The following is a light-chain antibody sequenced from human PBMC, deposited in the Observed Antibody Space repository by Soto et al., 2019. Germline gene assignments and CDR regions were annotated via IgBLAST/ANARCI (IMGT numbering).Light chain of an antibody. J-gene: IGKJ1*01. V-gene: IGKV1-5*03. CDR2: TAS. CDR1: QSISSR. Sequence: DIQMTQSTSTLSASVGDRVTINCRASQSISSRLAWYQQKPWKAPQLLIYTASSLESGVPSRVSGSRSGTEFTLNISSLHPYDIATYYCQRYTCYRTFGQRTKVEIK. CDR3: QRYTCYRT.